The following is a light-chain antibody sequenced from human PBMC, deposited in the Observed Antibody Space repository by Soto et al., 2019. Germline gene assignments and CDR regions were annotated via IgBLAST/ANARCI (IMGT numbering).Light chain of an antibody. V-gene: IGKV3-11*01. CDR2: DAS. CDR3: QQRSNWPPWT. J-gene: IGKJ1*01. CDR1: QSVSSY. Sequence: EIVLTQSPATLSLSPGERATLSCRASQSVSSYLAWYQQKPGQAPRLLIYDASNRATGIPARFSGSGSGKDYTLTISSVEREDFAVYYCQQRSNWPPWTFGKWTKVEIK.